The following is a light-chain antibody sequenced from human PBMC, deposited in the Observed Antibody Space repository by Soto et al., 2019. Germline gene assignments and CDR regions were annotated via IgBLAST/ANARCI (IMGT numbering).Light chain of an antibody. CDR1: QSVSSN. CDR3: KQYNNWPWT. J-gene: IGKJ1*01. CDR2: GTS. V-gene: IGKV3-15*01. Sequence: EIVMTQSPATLSVSPGERATLSCRASQSVSSNLAWYQQKPGQAPRLLIYGTSTRATGIPARFSGSGSGTEFTLTISSLQSEDSAVYYCKQYNNWPWTFGQGTKVEIK.